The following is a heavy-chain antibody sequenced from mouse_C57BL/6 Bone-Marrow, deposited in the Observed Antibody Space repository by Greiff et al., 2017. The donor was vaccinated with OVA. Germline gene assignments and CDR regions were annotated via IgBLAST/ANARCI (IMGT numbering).Heavy chain of an antibody. CDR1: GFNIKNTY. D-gene: IGHD1-1*01. CDR3: ARGNFGSSFYAMDY. V-gene: IGHV14-3*01. CDR2: IDPANDNT. J-gene: IGHJ4*01. Sequence: VQLQQSVAELVRPGASVKLSCTASGFNIKNTYMHWVKQRPEQGLEWIGRIDPANDNTKYAPKFPGKATMTADTSSNTAYLQLSSLSSEDTSVYCCARGNFGSSFYAMDYWGHETSVTVSS.